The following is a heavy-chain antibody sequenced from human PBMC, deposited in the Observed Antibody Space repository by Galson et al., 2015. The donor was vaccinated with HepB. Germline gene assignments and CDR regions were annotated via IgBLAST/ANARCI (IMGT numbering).Heavy chain of an antibody. CDR2: ISGSGGST. CDR1: GFTFSSYA. J-gene: IGHJ4*02. Sequence: SLRLSCAASGFTFSSYAMSWVRQAPGKGLEWVSAISGSGGSTYYADSVKGRFTISRDNSKNTLYLQMNSLRAEDTAVYYCAKDQFPGIVVVKTFDYWVQGTLVTVSS. D-gene: IGHD3-22*01. CDR3: AKDQFPGIVVVKTFDY. V-gene: IGHV3-23*01.